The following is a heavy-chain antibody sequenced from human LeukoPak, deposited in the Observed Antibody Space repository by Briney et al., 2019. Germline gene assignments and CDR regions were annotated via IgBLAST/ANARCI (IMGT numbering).Heavy chain of an antibody. J-gene: IGHJ4*02. D-gene: IGHD2-15*01. Sequence: ASVKVSCKASGYTLTSYYMHWVRQAPGQGLEWMGIINPSGGSTSYAQKFQGRVTMTRDTSTSTVYMELSSLRSEDTAVYYCARVVVAADVGDYWGQGTLVTVSS. V-gene: IGHV1-46*01. CDR2: INPSGGST. CDR1: GYTLTSYY. CDR3: ARVVVAADVGDY.